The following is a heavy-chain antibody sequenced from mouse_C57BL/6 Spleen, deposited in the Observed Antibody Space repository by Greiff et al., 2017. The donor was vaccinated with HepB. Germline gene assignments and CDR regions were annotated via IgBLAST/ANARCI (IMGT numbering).Heavy chain of an antibody. J-gene: IGHJ2*01. D-gene: IGHD1-1*01. V-gene: IGHV1-20*01. CDR3: ARETTVVATGDYFDY. CDR1: GYSFTGYF. Sequence: EVQLQQSGPELVKPGDSVKISCKASGYSFTGYFMNWVRQSHGKSLEWIGRINPYNGDTFYNQKFKGKATLTVDKSSSTAHMELRSLTSEDSAVYYCARETTVVATGDYFDYWGQGTTLTVSS. CDR2: INPYNGDT.